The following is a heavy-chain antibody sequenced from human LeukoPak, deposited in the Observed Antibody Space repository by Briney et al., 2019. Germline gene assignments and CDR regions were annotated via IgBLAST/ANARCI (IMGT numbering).Heavy chain of an antibody. Sequence: ASVKVSCKASGYTFTGYYMHWVRRAPGQGLEWMGWINPNSGGTNYAQKFQGRVTMTRDTSISTAYMELSRLRSDDTAVYYCARADIVVVPAAMPSVKFDPWGQGTLVTVSS. CDR1: GYTFTGYY. CDR3: ARADIVVVPAAMPSVKFDP. D-gene: IGHD2-2*01. V-gene: IGHV1-2*02. J-gene: IGHJ5*02. CDR2: INPNSGGT.